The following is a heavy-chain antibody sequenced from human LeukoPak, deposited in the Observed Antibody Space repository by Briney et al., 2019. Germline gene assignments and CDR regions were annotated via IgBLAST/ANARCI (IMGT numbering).Heavy chain of an antibody. J-gene: IGHJ5*02. D-gene: IGHD3-3*01. V-gene: IGHV4-59*01. CDR3: ARSYYDFWSGPFDP. CDR2: IYYSGST. Sequence: SETLSLTCTVSGGSISSYYWSWIRQPPGKGLEWIGYIYYSGSTNYNPSLKSRVTISVDTSKNQFSLKLSSVTAADTAVYYCARSYYDFWSGPFDPWGQEPWSPSPQ. CDR1: GGSISSYY.